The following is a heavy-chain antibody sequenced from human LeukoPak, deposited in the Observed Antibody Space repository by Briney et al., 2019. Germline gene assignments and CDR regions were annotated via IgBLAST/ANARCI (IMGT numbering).Heavy chain of an antibody. D-gene: IGHD3-10*01. CDR3: ARATMVRGVNNWFDP. Sequence: SETLSLTCTVSGGSISSSSYYWGWIRQPPGKGLEWIGSIYYSGSTYYNPSLKSRVTISVDTSKNQFSLKLSSVTAADTAVYYCARATMVRGVNNWFDPWGQGTLVTVSS. J-gene: IGHJ5*02. CDR2: IYYSGST. CDR1: GGSISSSSYY. V-gene: IGHV4-39*07.